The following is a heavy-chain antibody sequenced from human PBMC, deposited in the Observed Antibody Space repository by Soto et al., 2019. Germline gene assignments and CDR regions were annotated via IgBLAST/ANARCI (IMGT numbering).Heavy chain of an antibody. Sequence: QVQLVESGGGVVQPGRSLRLSCAASGFTFSSYGMHWVRQAPGKGLEWVAVIWYDGSNKYYADSVKGRFTISRDNSKNTLYLQMNSLRAEDTAVYYCARDSDIVVVVAATPGDYYGMDVWGQGTTVTVSS. CDR1: GFTFSSYG. J-gene: IGHJ6*02. CDR2: IWYDGSNK. V-gene: IGHV3-33*01. CDR3: ARDSDIVVVVAATPGDYYGMDV. D-gene: IGHD2-15*01.